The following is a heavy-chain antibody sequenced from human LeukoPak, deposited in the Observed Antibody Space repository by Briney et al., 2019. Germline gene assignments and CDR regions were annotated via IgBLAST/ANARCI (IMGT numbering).Heavy chain of an antibody. CDR2: ISGPGGNT. CDR1: GFTFSSYE. CDR3: AKSARGYSYGDFAY. J-gene: IGHJ4*02. D-gene: IGHD5-18*01. V-gene: IGHV3-23*01. Sequence: GGSLRLSCAASGFTFSSYEMNWVRQAPGKGLQWVSSISGPGGNTYYADSVKGRFPISRDNSKNTLYLQMTSLRAEETALYYCAKSARGYSYGDFAYWGQGTLVTVSS.